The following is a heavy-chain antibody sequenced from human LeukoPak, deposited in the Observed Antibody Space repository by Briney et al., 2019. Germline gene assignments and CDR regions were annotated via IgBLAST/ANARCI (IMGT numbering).Heavy chain of an antibody. Sequence: TGGSLRLSCAASGFTFSSYAMSWVRQAPGKGLEWVSAISGSGGSTYYADSVKGRFTISRDNSKNTLYLQMNSLRAEDTAVYYCAKVRYFGPSAFDIWGQGTMVTVSS. CDR1: GFTFSSYA. V-gene: IGHV3-23*01. J-gene: IGHJ3*02. CDR2: ISGSGGST. D-gene: IGHD3-9*01. CDR3: AKVRYFGPSAFDI.